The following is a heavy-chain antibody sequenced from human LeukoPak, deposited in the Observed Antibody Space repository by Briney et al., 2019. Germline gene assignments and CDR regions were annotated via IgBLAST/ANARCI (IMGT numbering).Heavy chain of an antibody. CDR3: ARDKVVVAATDTSLAESFQH. J-gene: IGHJ1*01. Sequence: GGSLRLSCAASGFTFSSYSMNWVRQAPGKGLEWVSSISSSSSYIYYADSVKGRFTISRDNAKNSLYLQMNSLRAEDTAVYYCARDKVVVAATDTSLAESFQHWGQGTLVTVSP. CDR2: ISSSSSYI. D-gene: IGHD2-15*01. V-gene: IGHV3-21*01. CDR1: GFTFSSYS.